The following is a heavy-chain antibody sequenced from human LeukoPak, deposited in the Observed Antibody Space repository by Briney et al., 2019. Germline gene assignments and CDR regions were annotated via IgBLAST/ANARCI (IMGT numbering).Heavy chain of an antibody. J-gene: IGHJ5*02. V-gene: IGHV4-38-2*02. CDR1: GYSISSGYY. D-gene: IGHD5-18*01. Sequence: SETLSLTCTVSGYSISSGYYWGWIRQPPGMGLEWIGSIYHSGSTYYNPSLKSRVTISVDTSKNQFSLKLSSVTAADTAVYYCATHRFLGGYSPNWFDPWGQGTLVTVSS. CDR2: IYHSGST. CDR3: ATHRFLGGYSPNWFDP.